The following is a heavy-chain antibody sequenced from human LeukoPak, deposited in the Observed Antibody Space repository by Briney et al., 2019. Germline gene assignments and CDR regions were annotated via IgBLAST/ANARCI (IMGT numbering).Heavy chain of an antibody. D-gene: IGHD6-6*01. CDR2: IKQDGSEK. Sequence: GGSLRLSCAASGFTFSSYWMSWVRQAPGKGLEWGANIKQDGSEKYYVDSVKGRFTISRDNAKNSLYLQMNSLRGEDTAVFYCARVYSSSSGKAFDQWGQGTLVTVSS. CDR1: GFTFSSYW. V-gene: IGHV3-7*01. J-gene: IGHJ4*02. CDR3: ARVYSSSSGKAFDQ.